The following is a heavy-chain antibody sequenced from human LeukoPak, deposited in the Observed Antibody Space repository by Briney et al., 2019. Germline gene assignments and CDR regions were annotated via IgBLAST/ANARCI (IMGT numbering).Heavy chain of an antibody. J-gene: IGHJ6*04. CDR2: IYYSGST. V-gene: IGHV4-30-4*08. CDR1: GGSISSGDYY. Sequence: PSQTLSLTCTVSGGSISSGDYYWSWIRQPPGKGLECIGYIYYSGSTYYNPSLKSRVTISVDTSKNQFSLKLSSVTAADTAVYYCARSRFGVAKSGMDVWGKGTTVTVSS. CDR3: ARSRFGVAKSGMDV. D-gene: IGHD3-3*01.